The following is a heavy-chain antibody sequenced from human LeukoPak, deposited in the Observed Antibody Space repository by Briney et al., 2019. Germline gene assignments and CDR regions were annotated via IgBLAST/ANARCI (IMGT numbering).Heavy chain of an antibody. CDR1: GVSITTYS. V-gene: IGHV4-4*09. J-gene: IGHJ4*02. CDR3: ARGDGY. D-gene: IGHD5-24*01. CDR2: ISHSGTT. Sequence: SETLSLTCTVSGVSITTYSWIWIRQSAGKGLEWIGVISHSGTTNYNPSLKSRLTMSVDSSKNQYSLMLISVTAADTATYYCARGDGYWGQGILVTVSS.